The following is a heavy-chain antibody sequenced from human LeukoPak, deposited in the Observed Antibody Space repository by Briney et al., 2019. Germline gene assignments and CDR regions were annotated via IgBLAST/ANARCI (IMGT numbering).Heavy chain of an antibody. J-gene: IGHJ4*02. CDR2: IIPIFGTA. D-gene: IGHD6-13*01. Sequence: SVKVSCKASGGPFSRCAISWVPQAPGQGLEWMGRIIPIFGTANYAQKFQGRVTITTDESTSTAYMELSSLRSEDTAVYSCITDLRSSSWYGSFEYSGEGALVTVSS. CDR3: ITDLRSSSWYGSFEY. V-gene: IGHV1-69*05. CDR1: GGPFSRCA.